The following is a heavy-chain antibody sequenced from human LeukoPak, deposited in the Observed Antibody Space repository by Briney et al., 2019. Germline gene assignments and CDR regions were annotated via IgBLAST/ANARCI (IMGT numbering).Heavy chain of an antibody. CDR1: GFTFSNHA. Sequence: GGSLRLSCAASGFTFSNHAMSWVRQTPGKGLQWVSVISGSGRTTEYADSVKGRFTISRDNSKNTLSLQMNSLRVEDTAIYYCAKNVVVKRYIDYWGQGTLVTVSS. D-gene: IGHD2-15*01. CDR2: ISGSGRTT. CDR3: AKNVVVKRYIDY. V-gene: IGHV3-23*01. J-gene: IGHJ4*02.